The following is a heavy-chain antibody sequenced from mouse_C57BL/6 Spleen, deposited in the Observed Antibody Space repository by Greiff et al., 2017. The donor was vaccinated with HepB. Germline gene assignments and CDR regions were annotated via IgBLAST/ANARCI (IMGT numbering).Heavy chain of an antibody. D-gene: IGHD1-1*01. J-gene: IGHJ4*01. CDR1: GYTFTSYW. Sequence: QVQLQQPGAELVMPGASVKLSCKASGYTFTSYWMHWVKQRPGQGLEWIGEIDPSDSYTNYNQKFKGKSTLTVDKSSSTAYMQLSSLTSEDSAVYYCAITVVDVDYWGQGTSVTVSS. CDR2: IDPSDSYT. CDR3: AITVVDVDY. V-gene: IGHV1-69*01.